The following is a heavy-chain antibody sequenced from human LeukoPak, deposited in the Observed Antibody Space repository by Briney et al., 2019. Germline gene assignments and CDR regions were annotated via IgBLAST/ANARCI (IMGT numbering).Heavy chain of an antibody. CDR1: EFTFSAYA. CDR2: ISPTGSTM. V-gene: IGHV3-48*04. D-gene: IGHD2-15*01. J-gene: IGHJ4*02. Sequence: GGSLRLSCATSEFTFSAYAMNWVRQAPGKGLEWVGYISPTGSTMFYAGSVKGRFTISRDNADNSLYLQMKSLRVEDTAMYYCVRGGWRIIETGGDSWGQGTLVTVSS. CDR3: VRGGWRIIETGGDS.